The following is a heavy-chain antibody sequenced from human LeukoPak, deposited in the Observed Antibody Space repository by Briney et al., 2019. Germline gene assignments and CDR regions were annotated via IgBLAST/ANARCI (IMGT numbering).Heavy chain of an antibody. CDR1: EFTFSDYY. J-gene: IGHJ6*02. Sequence: GGSLRLSCAASEFTFSDYYMSWIRQAPGKGLEWVSYISSSGSTIYYADSVKGRFTISRDNAKNSLYLQMNSLRAEDTAVYYCASRRAARHNLYYYYGMDVWGQGTTVTVSS. CDR3: ASRRAARHNLYYYYGMDV. D-gene: IGHD6-6*01. V-gene: IGHV3-11*01. CDR2: ISSSGSTI.